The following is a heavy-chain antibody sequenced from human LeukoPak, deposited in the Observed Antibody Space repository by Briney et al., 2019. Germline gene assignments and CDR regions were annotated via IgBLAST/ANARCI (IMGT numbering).Heavy chain of an antibody. CDR3: AKDPVIYHAGSGWHSFDH. J-gene: IGHJ4*02. CDR1: GFSFRDYA. D-gene: IGHD6-19*01. V-gene: IGHV3-23*01. CDR2: IGGDGGRT. Sequence: PGGSLRLSCAASGFSFRDYAMSWVRQAPGKGLEWVSLIGGDGGRTYYADSVKGRFTISRDNSKNTLCLQMDSLRAEDTAVYYCAKDPVIYHAGSGWHSFDHWGQGTLVTVSS.